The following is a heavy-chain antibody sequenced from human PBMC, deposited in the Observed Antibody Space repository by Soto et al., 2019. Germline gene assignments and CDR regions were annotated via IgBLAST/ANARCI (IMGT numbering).Heavy chain of an antibody. CDR2: ISSSSSYI. D-gene: IGHD6-19*01. CDR3: ARAAGYSSGWYN. CDR1: GFTFSSYS. V-gene: IGHV3-21*01. Sequence: EVQLVESGGGLVKPGGSLRLSCAASGFTFSSYSMNWVRQAPGKGLEWVSSISSSSSYIYYADSVKGRFTISRENAKNSLDLQMNSLRAEDTAVYYCARAAGYSSGWYNWGQGALVTVSS. J-gene: IGHJ4*02.